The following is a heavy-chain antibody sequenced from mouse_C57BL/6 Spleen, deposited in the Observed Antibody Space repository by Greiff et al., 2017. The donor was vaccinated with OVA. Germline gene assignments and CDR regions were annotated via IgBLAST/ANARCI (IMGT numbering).Heavy chain of an antibody. J-gene: IGHJ3*01. D-gene: IGHD2-3*01. Sequence: EVQLQQSGGGLVQPGGSMKLSCAASGFTFSDAWMDWVRQSPEKGLEWVAEIRNKANNHATYYAESVKGRFTISRDDSKSSVYLQMNSLRAEDTGIYYCTRNDGYYLFAYWGQGTLVTVSA. CDR1: GFTFSDAW. CDR2: IRNKANNHAT. V-gene: IGHV6-6*01. CDR3: TRNDGYYLFAY.